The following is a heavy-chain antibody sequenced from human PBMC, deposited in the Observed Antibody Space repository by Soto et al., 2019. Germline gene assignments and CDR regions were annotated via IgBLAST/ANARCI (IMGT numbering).Heavy chain of an antibody. J-gene: IGHJ6*02. CDR1: GGSISSSSYY. CDR3: ARGRDPYYYDSSGYYAFGYYYGMDV. CDR2: IYFSGST. D-gene: IGHD3-22*01. Sequence: PSETLSLTCTVSGGSISSSSYYWGWIRQPPGKGLEWIGSIYFSGSTYYNPSLKSRVTISVDTSKNQFSLKLSFVTAADTVVYYCARGRDPYYYDSSGYYAFGYYYGMDVWGQGTTVTVSS. V-gene: IGHV4-39*01.